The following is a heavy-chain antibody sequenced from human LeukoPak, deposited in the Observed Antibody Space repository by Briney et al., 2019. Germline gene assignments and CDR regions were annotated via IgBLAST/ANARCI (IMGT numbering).Heavy chain of an antibody. J-gene: IGHJ4*02. CDR1: GFTFDDYA. Sequence: GRSLRLSCAASGFTFDDYAMHWVRHAPGKGLEWVSGISWNSGSIGYADSVKGRFTISRDNAKNSLYLQMNSLRAEDTALYYCAKDIERWLQFYFDYGGQGTLVTVSS. CDR2: ISWNSGSI. CDR3: AKDIERWLQFYFDY. V-gene: IGHV3-9*01. D-gene: IGHD5-12*01.